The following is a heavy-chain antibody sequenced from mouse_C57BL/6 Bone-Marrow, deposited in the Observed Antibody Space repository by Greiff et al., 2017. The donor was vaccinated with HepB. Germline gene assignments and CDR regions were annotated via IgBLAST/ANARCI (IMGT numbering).Heavy chain of an antibody. CDR3: ARVTAQATPYYFDY. CDR2: INYDGSST. V-gene: IGHV5-16*01. Sequence: EVQLVESEGGLVQPGSSMKLSCTASGFTFSDYYMAWVRQVPEKGLEWVANINYDGSSTYYLDSLKSRFIISRDNAKNILYLQMSSLKSEDTATYYCARVTAQATPYYFDYWGQGTTLTVSS. J-gene: IGHJ2*01. CDR1: GFTFSDYY. D-gene: IGHD3-2*02.